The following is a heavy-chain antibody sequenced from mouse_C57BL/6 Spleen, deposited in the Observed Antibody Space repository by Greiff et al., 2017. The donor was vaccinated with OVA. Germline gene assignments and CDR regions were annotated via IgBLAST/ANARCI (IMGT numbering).Heavy chain of an antibody. V-gene: IGHV5-9-1*02. CDR3: TRDQIYYEYEDYYAMDY. Sequence: EVQGVESGEGLVKPGGSLKLSCAASGFTFSSYAMSWVRQTPEQRLEWVAYISSGGDYIYYADTVKGRFTISRDNARNTLYLQMSSLKSEDTAMYYCTRDQIYYEYEDYYAMDYWGQGTSVTVSS. J-gene: IGHJ4*01. CDR1: GFTFSSYA. CDR2: ISSGGDYI. D-gene: IGHD2-4*01.